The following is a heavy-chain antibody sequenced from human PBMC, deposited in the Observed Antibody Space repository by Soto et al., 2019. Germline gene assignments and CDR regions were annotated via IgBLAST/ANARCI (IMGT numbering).Heavy chain of an antibody. V-gene: IGHV1-8*01. D-gene: IGHD3-3*01. CDR3: ARGRALVGVPQYYYYYYMDV. Sequence: ASVKVSCKASGYTFTSYDINRVRQATGQGLEWMGWMNPNSGNTGYAQKFQGRVTMTRNTSISTAYMELSSLRSEDTAVYYCARGRALVGVPQYYYYYYMDVWGKGTTVTVSS. J-gene: IGHJ6*03. CDR1: GYTFTSYD. CDR2: MNPNSGNT.